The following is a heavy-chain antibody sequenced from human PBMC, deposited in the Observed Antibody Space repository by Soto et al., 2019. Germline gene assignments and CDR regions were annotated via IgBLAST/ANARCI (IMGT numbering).Heavy chain of an antibody. CDR2: INHSGST. CDR1: GGSFSDYD. CDR3: GSSSWSGYYYYMDV. Sequence: SETMSLTYAVYGGSFSDYDWSWIRQPPGKGLEWIGEINHSGSTNYNPSLKSRVTISVDTSKNQFSLKLSSVTAADTAVYYCGSSSWSGYYYYMDVWGKGTTVTVSS. V-gene: IGHV4-34*01. D-gene: IGHD6-13*01. J-gene: IGHJ6*03.